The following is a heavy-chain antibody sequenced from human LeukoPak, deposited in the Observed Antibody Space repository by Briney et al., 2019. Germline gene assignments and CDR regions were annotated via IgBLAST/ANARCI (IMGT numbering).Heavy chain of an antibody. V-gene: IGHV4-34*01. Sequence: SETLSLTCAVYGGSFSGYYWSWIRQPPGKGLEWIGEINHSGSTNYNPSLKSRVTISVDTSKNQFSLKLSSVTAADTAVYYCARGSAEFDFWSGTLYYYYMDVWGKGTTVTVSS. CDR3: ARGSAEFDFWSGTLYYYYMDV. CDR2: INHSGST. D-gene: IGHD3-3*01. J-gene: IGHJ6*03. CDR1: GGSFSGYY.